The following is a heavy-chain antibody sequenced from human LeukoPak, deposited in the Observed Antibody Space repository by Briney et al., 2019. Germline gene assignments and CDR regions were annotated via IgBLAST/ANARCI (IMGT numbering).Heavy chain of an antibody. CDR1: GGSFSGYY. Sequence: SETLSLTCAVYGGSFSGYYWSWIRQPPGKGLEWIGEINHSGSTNYNPSLKSRVTISVDTSKNQLSLKLSSVTAADTAVYYCAGATDYYDSSGYFNWGQGTLVTVSS. J-gene: IGHJ4*02. CDR2: INHSGST. D-gene: IGHD3-22*01. CDR3: AGATDYYDSSGYFN. V-gene: IGHV4-34*01.